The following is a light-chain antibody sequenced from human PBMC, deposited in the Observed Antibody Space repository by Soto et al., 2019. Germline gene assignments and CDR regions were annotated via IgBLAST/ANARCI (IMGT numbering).Light chain of an antibody. V-gene: IGKV3-20*01. CDR1: QGVSSSH. Sequence: EIVLTQSPGTLSFSPGERATLSCRASQGVSSSHLAWYQQKPGQTPRLLIYGAYSRATGIPDRFSGSGSGTHFTRTHTRLEPLAFPLYYGRHYRPTFGGGTQVEMK. CDR3: RHYRPT. CDR2: GAY. J-gene: IGKJ4*01.